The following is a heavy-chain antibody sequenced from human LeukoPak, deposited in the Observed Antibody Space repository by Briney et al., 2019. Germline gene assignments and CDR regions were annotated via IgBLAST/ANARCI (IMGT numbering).Heavy chain of an antibody. CDR1: GGSISSSSYY. CDR2: IYYSGST. Sequence: SETLSLTCTVSGGSISSSSYYWGWIRQPPGKGLEWIGSIYYSGSTYYNPSLKSRVTISVDTSKNQFSLKLSSVTAADTAVYYCARLRGYSYGLPDYWGQGTLVTVSS. J-gene: IGHJ4*02. V-gene: IGHV4-39*01. CDR3: ARLRGYSYGLPDY. D-gene: IGHD5-18*01.